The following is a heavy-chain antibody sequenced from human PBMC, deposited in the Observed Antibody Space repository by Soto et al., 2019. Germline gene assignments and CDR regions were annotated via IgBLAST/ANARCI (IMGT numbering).Heavy chain of an antibody. J-gene: IGHJ4*02. CDR1: GGSFSCYD. D-gene: IGHD2-2*01. CDR3: ASRGDCSSTSCYPFDY. CDR2: INHSGST. V-gene: IGHV4-34*01. Sequence: SETMSLTCAVYGGSFSCYDLSWIRQPPGKGLEWIGEINHSGSTNYNPSLKSRVTISVDTSKNQFSLRLSSVTAADTAVYYCASRGDCSSTSCYPFDYWGQGTLVTVSS.